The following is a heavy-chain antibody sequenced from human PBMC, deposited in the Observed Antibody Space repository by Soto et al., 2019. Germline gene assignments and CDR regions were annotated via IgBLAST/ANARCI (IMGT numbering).Heavy chain of an antibody. CDR2: IKSKTDGGTT. CDR1: GFTFSNAW. CDR3: TTGYCSSTSCYAYYYYYGMDV. V-gene: IGHV3-15*07. D-gene: IGHD2-2*01. Sequence: PGGSLRLSCAASGFTFSNAWMNWVRQAPGKGLEWVGRIKSKTDGGTTDYAAPVKGRFTISRDDSKNTLYLQMNSLKTEDTAVYYCTTGYCSSTSCYAYYYYYGMDVWGQGITVTVSS. J-gene: IGHJ6*02.